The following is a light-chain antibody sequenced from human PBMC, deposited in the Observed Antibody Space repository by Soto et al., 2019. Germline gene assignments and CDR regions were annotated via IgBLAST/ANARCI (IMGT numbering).Light chain of an antibody. CDR1: QSVSSY. Sequence: EIVLTQSPATLSLSPGERATLSCRASQSVSSYLAWYQQKPGQAPRLLIYAASNRATFIPARFSGSGSGTDFTLTISSLEAEDFAVYDCQQRSNWGHTFGGGTKVEIK. J-gene: IGKJ4*02. V-gene: IGKV3-11*01. CDR3: QQRSNWGHT. CDR2: AAS.